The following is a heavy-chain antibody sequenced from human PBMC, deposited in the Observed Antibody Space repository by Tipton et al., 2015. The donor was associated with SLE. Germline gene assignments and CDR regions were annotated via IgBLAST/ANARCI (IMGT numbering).Heavy chain of an antibody. V-gene: IGHV4-59*01. CDR3: ARVGITGTTWDWYFDL. CDR1: GGSINSYY. D-gene: IGHD1-7*01. CDR2: IYYSGST. Sequence: TLSLTCTVSGGSINSYYWSWIRQPPGKGLEWIGYIYYSGSTNYNPSLKSRVTISVDTSKNQFSLKLSSVTAADTAVYYCARVGITGTTWDWYFDLWGRGTLVTVSS. J-gene: IGHJ2*01.